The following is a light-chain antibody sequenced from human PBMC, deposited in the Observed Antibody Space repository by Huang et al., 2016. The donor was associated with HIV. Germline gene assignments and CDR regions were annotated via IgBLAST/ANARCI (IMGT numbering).Light chain of an antibody. CDR2: EAS. Sequence: DIQMTQSSATLSASVGDRVIITCRASQSIGTWLAWYQQKPGKAPNLLIYEASTLESGVPSRVSGGGSGTEFTLTINSLQPDDFATYYCQHYNSFPWTFGQGTKVEV. J-gene: IGKJ1*01. CDR1: QSIGTW. CDR3: QHYNSFPWT. V-gene: IGKV1-5*03.